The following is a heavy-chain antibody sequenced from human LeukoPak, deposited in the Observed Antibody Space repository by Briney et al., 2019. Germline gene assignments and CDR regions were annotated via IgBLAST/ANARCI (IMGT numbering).Heavy chain of an antibody. CDR3: AKGNYGSGTNLDY. D-gene: IGHD3-10*01. CDR1: GFTFSSYG. V-gene: IGHV3-30*18. J-gene: IGHJ4*02. Sequence: GGSLRLSCAASGFTFSSYGMHWVRQAPGKGLEWVAVISYDGSNKYYADSVKGRFTISRDNSKNTLYLQMNSLRAEDTAVYYCAKGNYGSGTNLDYWGQGTLVTVSS. CDR2: ISYDGSNK.